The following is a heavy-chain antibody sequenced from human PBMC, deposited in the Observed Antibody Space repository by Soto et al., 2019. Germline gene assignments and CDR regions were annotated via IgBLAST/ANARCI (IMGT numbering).Heavy chain of an antibody. D-gene: IGHD5-12*01. Sequence: GASVKVSCKASGFTFTSSAVQWVRQARGQRLEWIGWIVVGSGNTNYAQKFQERVTITRDMSTSTAYMELSSLRSEDTAVYYCAEGYSGYDSPIYWGQGNLVTVSS. V-gene: IGHV1-58*01. CDR2: IVVGSGNT. CDR1: GFTFTSSA. CDR3: AEGYSGYDSPIY. J-gene: IGHJ4*02.